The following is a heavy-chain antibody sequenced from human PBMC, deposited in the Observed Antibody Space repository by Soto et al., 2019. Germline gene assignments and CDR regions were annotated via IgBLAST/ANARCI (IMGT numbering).Heavy chain of an antibody. Sequence: SATLSLTCTVSGGSISSGGYYWSWIRQHPGKGLEWIGYIYYSGSTYYNPSLKSRVTISVDTSKNQFSLKLSSVTAADTAVYYCARDGWVRGNNWFDPWGQGTLVTVSS. CDR1: GGSISSGGYY. J-gene: IGHJ5*02. CDR3: ARDGWVRGNNWFDP. CDR2: IYYSGST. V-gene: IGHV4-31*03. D-gene: IGHD3-10*01.